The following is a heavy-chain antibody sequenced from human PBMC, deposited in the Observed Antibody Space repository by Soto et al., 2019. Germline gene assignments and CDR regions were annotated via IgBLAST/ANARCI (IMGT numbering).Heavy chain of an antibody. J-gene: IGHJ4*02. D-gene: IGHD3-22*01. CDR2: ISGTTGST. Sequence: GGSLRLSCAASGFTFSSYAMSWVRQAPGKGLEWVSAISGTTGSTYYADSVKGRFTISRDNSKNTLYLQMNSLRDEDTAIYYCAKGHYYETSGYSPFDYWGQGTLVTVSS. V-gene: IGHV3-23*01. CDR3: AKGHYYETSGYSPFDY. CDR1: GFTFSSYA.